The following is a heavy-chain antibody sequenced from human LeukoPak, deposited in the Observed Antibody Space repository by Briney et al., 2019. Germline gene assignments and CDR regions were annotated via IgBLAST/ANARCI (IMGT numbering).Heavy chain of an antibody. CDR2: IRYDGSNK. D-gene: IGHD6-13*01. V-gene: IGHV3-30*02. J-gene: IGHJ4*02. CDR3: AKVSGYSSSWYLLD. CDR1: GFTFSSYG. Sequence: PGGSLRLSCAASGFTFSSYGMHWVRQAPGKGLEWVAFIRYDGSNKYYADSVKGRFTISRDNSKNTLYLQMNSLRAEDTAVYYCAKVSGYSSSWYLLDWGQGTLVTVSS.